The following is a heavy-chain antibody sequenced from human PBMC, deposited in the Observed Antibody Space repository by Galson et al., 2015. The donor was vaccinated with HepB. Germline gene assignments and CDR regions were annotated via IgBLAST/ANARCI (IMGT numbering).Heavy chain of an antibody. CDR3: ARGSGYSSGPFDH. D-gene: IGHD5-18*01. J-gene: IGHJ4*02. Sequence: SLRLSCAASGFAFSNYTINWVRHTPGKGLEWVSSITSDNNFRFYDDSMEGRVTISRDNAKKSLYLQMNSLTAEDTAVYYCARGSGYSSGPFDHWGQGTLVAISS. CDR2: ITSDNNFR. CDR1: GFAFSNYT. V-gene: IGHV3-21*01.